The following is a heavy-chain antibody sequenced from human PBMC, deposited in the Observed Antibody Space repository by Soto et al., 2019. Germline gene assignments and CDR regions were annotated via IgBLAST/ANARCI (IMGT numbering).Heavy chain of an antibody. CDR1: GGSISSSSYY. V-gene: IGHV4-39*01. J-gene: IGHJ5*02. D-gene: IGHD6-25*01. Sequence: QLQLQESGPGLVKPSETLSLTCTVSGGSISSSSYYWGWIRQPPGKGLEWIGSIYYSGSTYYNPSLKSRVTISVDTSKNQFSLKLSSVTAADTAVYYCARRPVPHSSGKNWFDPWGQGTLVTVSS. CDR2: IYYSGST. CDR3: ARRPVPHSSGKNWFDP.